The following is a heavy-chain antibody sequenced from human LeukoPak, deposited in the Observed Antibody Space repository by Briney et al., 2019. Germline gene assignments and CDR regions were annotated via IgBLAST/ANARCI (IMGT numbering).Heavy chain of an antibody. V-gene: IGHV1-18*01. J-gene: IGHJ6*02. CDR2: ISAYNGNT. CDR3: ARDPMAAGTDYYYGMDV. D-gene: IGHD6-13*01. CDR1: GYTFTSYG. Sequence: ASVKVSCKASGYTFTSYGISWVRQAPGQGLEWMGWISAYNGNTNYAQKLQGRVTMTTDTSTSTAYMELRSLRSDDTAVYYCARDPMAAGTDYYYGMDVWGQGTTVTVSS.